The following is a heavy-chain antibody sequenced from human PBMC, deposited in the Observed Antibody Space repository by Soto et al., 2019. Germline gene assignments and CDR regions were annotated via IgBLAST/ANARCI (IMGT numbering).Heavy chain of an antibody. CDR2: IYYSGST. CDR1: GGSISSGGYY. J-gene: IGHJ6*02. Sequence: PSETLSLTCTVSGGSISSGGYYWSWIRQHPGKGLEWIGYIYYSGSTYYNPSLKSRVTISVDTSKNQFSLKLSSVTAADTAVYYCARAVVTNFGVLNYYYGMNVWGQGTTVTVSS. D-gene: IGHD3-3*01. CDR3: ARAVVTNFGVLNYYYGMNV. V-gene: IGHV4-31*03.